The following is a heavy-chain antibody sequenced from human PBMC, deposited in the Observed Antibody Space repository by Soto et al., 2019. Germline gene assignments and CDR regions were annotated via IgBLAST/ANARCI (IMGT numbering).Heavy chain of an antibody. J-gene: IGHJ5*02. CDR1: GYTFTSYG. Sequence: ASVNVSCKASGYTFTSYGISWVRQAPGQGLEWMGWISAYNGNTNYAQKLQGRVTMTTDTSTGTAYMELRSLRSDDTAVYYCARDHCSSTSCYTSWFDPWGQGTLVTVSS. CDR2: ISAYNGNT. D-gene: IGHD2-2*02. V-gene: IGHV1-18*04. CDR3: ARDHCSSTSCYTSWFDP.